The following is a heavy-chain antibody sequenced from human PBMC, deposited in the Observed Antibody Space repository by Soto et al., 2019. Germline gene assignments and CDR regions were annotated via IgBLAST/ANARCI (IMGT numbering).Heavy chain of an antibody. CDR3: ARNMVRGEGNRVDP. J-gene: IGHJ5*02. CDR1: GYTFTGYY. D-gene: IGHD3-10*01. CDR2: INPNSGGT. V-gene: IGHV1-2*02. Sequence: ASVKVSCKASGYTFTGYYMHWVRQAPGQGLEWMGWINPNSGGTNYAQKFQGRVTMTRDTSISTAYMELSRLRSDDTAVYYCARNMVRGEGNRVDPWGQGTLVNVSS.